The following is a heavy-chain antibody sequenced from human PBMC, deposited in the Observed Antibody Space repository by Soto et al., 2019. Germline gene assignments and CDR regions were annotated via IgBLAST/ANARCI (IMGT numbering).Heavy chain of an antibody. CDR3: ARVVPGAEAWFGP. D-gene: IGHD2-2*01. CDR1: GYTFYNYG. CDR2: ISLYSDGT. J-gene: IGHJ5*02. V-gene: IGHV1-18*01. Sequence: QVQLVQSGGEVKTPGASVKVSCKTSGYTFYNYGITWVRQAPGQPLEWLGWISLYSDGTNYAQKFKGRVSMTTDTSTTTAYMELRSLRSDDTAVYYCARVVPGAEAWFGPWGQGTLVTVSS.